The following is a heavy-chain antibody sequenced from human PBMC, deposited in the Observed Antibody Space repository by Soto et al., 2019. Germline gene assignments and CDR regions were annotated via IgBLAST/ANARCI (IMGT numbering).Heavy chain of an antibody. J-gene: IGHJ4*02. CDR2: IWYDGSNK. CDR3: ARRPYCSGGSCYSPVDY. CDR1: GFTFSSYG. V-gene: IGHV3-33*01. Sequence: QVQLVESGGGVVQPGRSLRLSCAASGFTFSSYGMHWVRQAPGKGLEWVAVIWYDGSNKYYADSVKGRFTISRDNSKNTRYLQMNSLRAEDTAVYYCARRPYCSGGSCYSPVDYWGQGTLVTVSS. D-gene: IGHD2-15*01.